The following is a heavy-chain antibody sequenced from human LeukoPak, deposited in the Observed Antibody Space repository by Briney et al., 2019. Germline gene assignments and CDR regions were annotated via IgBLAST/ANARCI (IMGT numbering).Heavy chain of an antibody. J-gene: IGHJ6*02. CDR2: INPNSGGT. V-gene: IGHV1-2*02. CDR3: ARGSLMAFYGMDV. D-gene: IGHD5-24*01. CDR1: GYTFTGYY. Sequence: ASVKVSCKASGYTFTGYYMHWVRQAPGQGLEWMGWINPNSGGTNYAQKFQGRVTMTRDTSISTAYMELSRLRSDDTVVYYCARGSLMAFYGMDVWGQGTTVTVSS.